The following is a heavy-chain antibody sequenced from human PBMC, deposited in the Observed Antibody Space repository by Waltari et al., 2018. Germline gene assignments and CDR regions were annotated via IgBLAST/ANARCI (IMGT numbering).Heavy chain of an antibody. V-gene: IGHV4-59*01. CDR3: GRSYDLWSGYPVDY. J-gene: IGHJ4*02. D-gene: IGHD3-3*01. CDR2: IAYNGRT. CDR1: GDSINNYY. Sequence: QVQLLESGPGLVKPSETLSLTCDVSGDSINNYYWSWIRQPPGKELEWIGYIAYNGRTNYNPSLKSRVTISVDTSKTQFSLKLTSVTAADTAVYHCGRSYDLWSGYPVDYWGPGRLVTVSS.